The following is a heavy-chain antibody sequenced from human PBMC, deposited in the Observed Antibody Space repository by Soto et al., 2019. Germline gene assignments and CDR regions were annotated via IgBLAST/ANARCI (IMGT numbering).Heavy chain of an antibody. CDR1: GGSISSGGYY. D-gene: IGHD2-15*01. CDR3: ARSLYCSGGSCSDVNWFDP. J-gene: IGHJ5*02. Sequence: SETLSLTCTVSGGSISSGGYYWSWIRQHPGKGLEWIGYIYYSGSTYYNPSLKSRVTISVDTSKNQFSLKLSSVTAADTAVYYCARSLYCSGGSCSDVNWFDPLGQGTLVTVSS. CDR2: IYYSGST. V-gene: IGHV4-31*03.